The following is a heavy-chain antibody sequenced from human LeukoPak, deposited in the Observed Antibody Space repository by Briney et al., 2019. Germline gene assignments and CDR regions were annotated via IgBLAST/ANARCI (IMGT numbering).Heavy chain of an antibody. Sequence: PGGSLRLSCAASGFTFSSYGMHWVRQAPGKGLEWVAFIRYDGSNKYYADSVKGRFTISRDNSKNKLYLQMNSLRAEDTAVYYCAKDYYGSGSYYNGDTDYWGQGTLVTVSS. J-gene: IGHJ4*02. CDR2: IRYDGSNK. CDR3: AKDYYGSGSYYNGDTDY. CDR1: GFTFSSYG. V-gene: IGHV3-30*02. D-gene: IGHD3-10*01.